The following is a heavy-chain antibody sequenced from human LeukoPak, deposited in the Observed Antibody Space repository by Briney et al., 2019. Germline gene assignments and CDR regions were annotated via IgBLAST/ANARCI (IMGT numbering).Heavy chain of an antibody. J-gene: IGHJ1*01. CDR2: VWFDENKK. CDR1: GFTFSSYG. V-gene: IGHV3-33*01. CDR3: ARGSSNTWPTGAEYFQY. D-gene: IGHD6-13*01. Sequence: PGGSLRLSSAASGFTFSSYGMHWVRQAPGKGLEWVAVVWFDENKKDYADSVRGRFTISRDTPRNTLYLQMDSLRVEDTAMYYCARGSSNTWPTGAEYFQYWGQGTLVAVSS.